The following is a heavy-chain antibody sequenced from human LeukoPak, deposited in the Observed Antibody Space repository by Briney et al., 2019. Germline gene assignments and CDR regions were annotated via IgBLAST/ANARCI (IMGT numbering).Heavy chain of an antibody. D-gene: IGHD6-13*01. J-gene: IGHJ5*02. Sequence: PSGTLSLTCAVYGGSSSGYSWSWIRQRPGERLEWIGEITHSGSTNYNSSLKSRVTISVDSSKNLFSLKLSSVTAADTAVYYCARDPPEGIAAAGTFNWFDPWGREPWSPSPQ. V-gene: IGHV4-34*01. CDR3: ARDPPEGIAAAGTFNWFDP. CDR1: GGSSSGYS. CDR2: ITHSGST.